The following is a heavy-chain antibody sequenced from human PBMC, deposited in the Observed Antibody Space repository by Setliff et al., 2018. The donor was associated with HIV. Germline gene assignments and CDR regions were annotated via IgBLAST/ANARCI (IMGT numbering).Heavy chain of an antibody. J-gene: IGHJ4*02. CDR1: GGSIKGYY. Sequence: SETLSLTCTVSGGSIKGYYWSWIRQAPGKGLEWIGYIYYNGNTNYNPSLKSRITISVDTSKNQFSLKLTSVTAADTAVYYCAREIYGGNSRPFDYWGQGTLVTVSS. D-gene: IGHD4-17*01. CDR2: IYYNGNT. CDR3: AREIYGGNSRPFDY. V-gene: IGHV4-59*01.